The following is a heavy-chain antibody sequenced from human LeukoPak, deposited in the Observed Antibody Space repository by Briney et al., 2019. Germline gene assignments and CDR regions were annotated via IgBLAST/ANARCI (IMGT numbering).Heavy chain of an antibody. J-gene: IGHJ3*02. CDR1: GFTFSSYA. CDR3: AKDSCGGDCYGDASDI. V-gene: IGHV3-23*01. CDR2: ISGSGGST. Sequence: RSGGSLRLSCAASGFTFSSYAMSWVRQAPGKGLEWVSAISGSGGSTYYADSVKGRFTTSRDNSKNTLYLQMNSLRAEDTAVYYCAKDSCGGDCYGDASDIWGQGTMVTVSS. D-gene: IGHD2-21*01.